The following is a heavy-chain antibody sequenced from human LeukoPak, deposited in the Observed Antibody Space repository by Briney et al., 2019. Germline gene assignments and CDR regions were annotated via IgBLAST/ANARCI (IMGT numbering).Heavy chain of an antibody. Sequence: GGSLRLSCAASGFTVSSNYMSWVRQAPGKGLEWVSVIYSGGSTYYADSVKGRFTISRDNSKNTLYLQMNSLRVEDTAVYYCARSSSGYGSGAGLSFDYWGQGTLVTVSS. CDR3: ARSSSGYGSGAGLSFDY. D-gene: IGHD5-12*01. J-gene: IGHJ4*02. V-gene: IGHV3-53*01. CDR2: IYSGGST. CDR1: GFTVSSNY.